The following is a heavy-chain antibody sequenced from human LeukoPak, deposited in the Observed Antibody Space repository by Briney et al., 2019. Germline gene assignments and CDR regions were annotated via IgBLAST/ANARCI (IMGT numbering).Heavy chain of an antibody. V-gene: IGHV4-39*01. CDR1: SGSMSSSSYY. J-gene: IGHJ1*01. Sequence: SETLSLTCTVSSGSMSSSSYYWGWIRQPPGKGLEWIGTIYYSGSTNYNPSLRSRVTISIDTSKKQYSLKLASVTDADTAVYYCARHFIGYYDSSGYVQHWGQGTLVTVSS. D-gene: IGHD3-22*01. CDR2: IYYSGST. CDR3: ARHFIGYYDSSGYVQH.